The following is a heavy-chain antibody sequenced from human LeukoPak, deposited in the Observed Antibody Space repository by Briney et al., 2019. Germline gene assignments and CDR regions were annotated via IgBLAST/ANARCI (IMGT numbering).Heavy chain of an antibody. CDR1: GGSISSHY. CDR2: IYYSGST. D-gene: IGHD6-6*01. CDR3: ARVALVPGWFDP. J-gene: IGHJ5*02. Sequence: PSETLSLTCSVSGGSISSHYRSWIRQPPGKGLEWIGYIYYSGSTNYNPSLKSRVTISVDTSKNQFSLKLSSVTAADTAVYYCARVALVPGWFDPWGQGTLVTVSS. V-gene: IGHV4-59*11.